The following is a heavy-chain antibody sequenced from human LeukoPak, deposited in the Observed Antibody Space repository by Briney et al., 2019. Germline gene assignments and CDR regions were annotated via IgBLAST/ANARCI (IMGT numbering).Heavy chain of an antibody. Sequence: ASVKVSCKASVYTFNSYDINWVRQATGQGLEWMGWMNPNSGNTGYAQQFQGRITITRQTSISTAYMELSRLTSEDTAVYYCARALGAVAGPEDAFDIWGQGTMVTVSS. D-gene: IGHD6-19*01. V-gene: IGHV1-8*03. CDR1: VYTFNSYD. CDR2: MNPNSGNT. CDR3: ARALGAVAGPEDAFDI. J-gene: IGHJ3*02.